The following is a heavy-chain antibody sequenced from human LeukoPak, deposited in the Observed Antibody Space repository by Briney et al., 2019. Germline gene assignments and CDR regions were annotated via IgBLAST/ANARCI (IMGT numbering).Heavy chain of an antibody. CDR2: VHYSGVT. V-gene: IGHV4-59*01. D-gene: IGHD2-15*01. J-gene: IGHJ4*02. Sequence: PSETLSLTCTLSDGSITRSFWIWLRQPPEKGLEWIGYVHYSGVTNSNPSLKSRVTISVDTSKNQFSLKLNSVTAADTVVYFFAIYYCRVGSCSHFYYWGQGALVTVSS. CDR1: DGSITRSF. CDR3: AIYYCRVGSCSHFYY.